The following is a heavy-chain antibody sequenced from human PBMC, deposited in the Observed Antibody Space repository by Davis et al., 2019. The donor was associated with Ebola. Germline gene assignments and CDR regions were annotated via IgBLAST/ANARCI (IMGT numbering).Heavy chain of an antibody. J-gene: IGHJ6*02. V-gene: IGHV1-69*13. D-gene: IGHD2-21*01. CDR2: IIPIFGTA. CDR3: ARGGYPWGGYYYYGMDV. CDR1: GGTFSSYA. Sequence: AASVKVSCKASGGTFSSYAISWVRQAPGQGLEWMGGIIPIFGTANYAQKFQGRVTITADESTSTAYMELSSLRSEDTAVYYCARGGYPWGGYYYYGMDVWGQGTTVTVSS.